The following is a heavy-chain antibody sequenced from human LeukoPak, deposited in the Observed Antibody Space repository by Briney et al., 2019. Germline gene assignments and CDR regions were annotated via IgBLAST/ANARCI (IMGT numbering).Heavy chain of an antibody. CDR2: ISYDGSNK. V-gene: IGHV3-30*18. Sequence: GGSLRLSCAASGFTFSNSAMAWVRQVPGKGLEWVAVISYDGSNKYYADSVKGRFTISRDNSKNTLYLQMNSLRAEDTAVYYCAKDVGDSGSLSSDYWGQGTLVTVSS. CDR1: GFTFSNSA. D-gene: IGHD5-12*01. J-gene: IGHJ4*02. CDR3: AKDVGDSGSLSSDY.